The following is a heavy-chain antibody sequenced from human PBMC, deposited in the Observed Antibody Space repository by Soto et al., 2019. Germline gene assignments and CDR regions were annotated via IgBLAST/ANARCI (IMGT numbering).Heavy chain of an antibody. V-gene: IGHV1-2*04. J-gene: IGHJ5*02. Sequence: ASVKVSCKASGYTFTGYYMHWVRQAPGQGLEWMGWINPNSGGTNYAQKFQGWVTMTRDTSISTAYMELSRLRSDDTAVYYCARDLHRLNSDFWRRYYTPDWFDPWGQGTLVTVSS. CDR1: GYTFTGYY. CDR2: INPNSGGT. D-gene: IGHD3-3*01. CDR3: ARDLHRLNSDFWRRYYTPDWFDP.